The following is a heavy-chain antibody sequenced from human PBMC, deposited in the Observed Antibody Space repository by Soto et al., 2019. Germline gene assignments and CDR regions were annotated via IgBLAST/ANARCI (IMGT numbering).Heavy chain of an antibody. J-gene: IGHJ4*02. D-gene: IGHD4-17*01. CDR1: GFTFSKYW. CDR3: ARAEEDYGDVDDFDY. V-gene: IGHV3-7*05. Sequence: EVQLVESGGGLVQPGGSLRLSCAASGFTFSKYWMSWVRQAPGKGLEWVANIKQDGSEKYYVDSVKGRFTISRDNAKISLYLQMNSLRVEDTAVYYCARAEEDYGDVDDFDYWGQGTLVTVSS. CDR2: IKQDGSEK.